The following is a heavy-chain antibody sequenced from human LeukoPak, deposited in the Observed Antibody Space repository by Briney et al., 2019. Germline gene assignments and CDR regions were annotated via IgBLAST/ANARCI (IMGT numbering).Heavy chain of an antibody. V-gene: IGHV7-4-1*02. CDR3: TGYDSSLP. D-gene: IGHD3-22*01. CDR2: INTNTGNP. Sequence: ASVKVSCKASGYTFTGYYMHWVRQAPGQGLEWMGWINTNTGNPTYAQGFTGRFVFSLDTSVSTAYLQISSLKAEDTAVYYCTGYDSSLPWGQGTLVIVSS. CDR1: GYTFTGYY. J-gene: IGHJ4*02.